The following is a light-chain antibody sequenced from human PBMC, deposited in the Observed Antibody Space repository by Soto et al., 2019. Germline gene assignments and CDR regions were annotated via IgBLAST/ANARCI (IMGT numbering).Light chain of an antibody. CDR2: GAS. CDR1: QSVGSN. Sequence: EIVMTQSPATLSVSPGERASLSCRASQSVGSNLAWYQQTAGQAPRLLIYGASTRATGIPARFSGSGSGTNFTLSIGSLQSEDFAVYSCQQYTNWPYTFGQGTKLEIK. CDR3: QQYTNWPYT. V-gene: IGKV3-15*01. J-gene: IGKJ2*01.